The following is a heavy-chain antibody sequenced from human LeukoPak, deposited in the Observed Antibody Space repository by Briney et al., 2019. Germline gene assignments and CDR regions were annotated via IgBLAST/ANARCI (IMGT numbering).Heavy chain of an antibody. V-gene: IGHV4-61*01. J-gene: IGHJ5*02. Sequence: KSSETLSLTCTVSGGSISSSSYYWSWIRQPPGKGLEWIGYIYYSGSTNYNPSLKSRVTISVDTSKNQFSLKLSSVTAADTAVYYCARVEPWSYPYNWFDPWGQGTLVTVSS. D-gene: IGHD1-26*01. CDR3: ARVEPWSYPYNWFDP. CDR1: GGSISSSSYY. CDR2: IYYSGST.